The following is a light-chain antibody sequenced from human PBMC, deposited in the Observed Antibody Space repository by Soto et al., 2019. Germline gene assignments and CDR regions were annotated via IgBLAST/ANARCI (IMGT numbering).Light chain of an antibody. V-gene: IGKV3-20*01. J-gene: IGKJ1*01. CDR1: QTVTSSY. CDR2: GAS. Sequence: EIVLTQSPDTLSLSPGERATLSCTASQTVTSSYLAWYQQKPGQAPRLLIYGASSRATGIPDRFSGSGSGTDFTLTISRLEPEDFAVYYCQQYGSSPPWTFGQGTKVEIK. CDR3: QQYGSSPPWT.